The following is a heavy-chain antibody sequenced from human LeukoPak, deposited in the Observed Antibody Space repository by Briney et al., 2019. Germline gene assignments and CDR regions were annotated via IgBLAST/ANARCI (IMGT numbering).Heavy chain of an antibody. CDR2: INAGNGNT. CDR3: ARERSRQIYYGMDV. Sequence: ASVKVSCKASGGTFSSYAISRVRQAPGQGLEWMGWINAGNGNTKYSQKFQGRVTITRDTSASTAYMELSSLRVEDTAVYYCARERSRQIYYGMDVWGQGTTVTVSS. J-gene: IGHJ6*02. CDR1: GGTFSSYA. V-gene: IGHV1-3*01.